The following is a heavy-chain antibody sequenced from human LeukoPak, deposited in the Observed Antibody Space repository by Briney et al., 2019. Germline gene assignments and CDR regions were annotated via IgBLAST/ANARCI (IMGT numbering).Heavy chain of an antibody. CDR3: ARRVGGTQRHFDY. V-gene: IGHV4-39*07. D-gene: IGHD3-16*01. CDR2: IYYSGST. J-gene: IGHJ4*02. CDR1: GGSISSSSYY. Sequence: SETLSLTCTVSGGSISSSSYYWGWIRQPPGKGLEWIGSIYYSGSTYYNPSLKSRVTISADTSKNQFSLKLNSVTAADTAVYYCARRVGGTQRHFDYWGQGTLVTVSS.